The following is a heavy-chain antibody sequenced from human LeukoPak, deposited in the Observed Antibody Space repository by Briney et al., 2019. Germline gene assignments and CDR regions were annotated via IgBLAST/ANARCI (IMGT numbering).Heavy chain of an antibody. CDR2: INAGNGNT. V-gene: IGHV1-3*03. CDR3: ASSSSIAARPAPYDAFDI. D-gene: IGHD6-6*01. Sequence: GASVKVSCKASGYTFTSYGISWVRQAPGQGLEWMGWINAGNGNTKYSQEFQGRVTITRDTSASTAYMELSSLRSEDMAVYYCASSSSIAARPAPYDAFDIWGQGTMVTVSS. J-gene: IGHJ3*02. CDR1: GYTFTSYG.